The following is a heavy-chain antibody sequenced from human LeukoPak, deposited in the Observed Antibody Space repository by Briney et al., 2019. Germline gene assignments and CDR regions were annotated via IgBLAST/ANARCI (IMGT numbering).Heavy chain of an antibody. Sequence: KPAETLSLTCTVSGGSISSGSYSWSWIRQPAGKGLEWIGHIYTSRSTSYNPSLKSRVTISLDTSKIQFSLKLSSVTAADTAVYYCARGRSASGYFDYWGQGTLVTVSS. V-gene: IGHV4-61*09. J-gene: IGHJ4*02. CDR2: IYTSRST. D-gene: IGHD3-16*01. CDR1: GGSISSGSYS. CDR3: ARGRSASGYFDY.